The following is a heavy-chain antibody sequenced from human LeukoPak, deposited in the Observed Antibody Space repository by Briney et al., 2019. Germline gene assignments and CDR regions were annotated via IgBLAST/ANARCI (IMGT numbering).Heavy chain of an antibody. J-gene: IGHJ3*02. Sequence: ASVKVSCKASGGTFSSYAISWVRQAPGQGLEWMGGIIPIFGTANYAQKFQGRVTITTDESTSTAYMELSSLRSEDTAVYYCARGDDFWSGYYREIGAFDIWGQGTMVTVSS. CDR2: IIPIFGTA. V-gene: IGHV1-69*05. CDR1: GGTFSSYA. CDR3: ARGDDFWSGYYREIGAFDI. D-gene: IGHD3-3*01.